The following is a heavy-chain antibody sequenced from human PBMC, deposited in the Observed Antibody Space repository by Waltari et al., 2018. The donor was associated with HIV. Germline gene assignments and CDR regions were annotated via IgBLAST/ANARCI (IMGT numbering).Heavy chain of an antibody. CDR3: ARHGSGTYYLSFDY. CDR1: GYTFSSYG. Sequence: QVQLVQSGAEVKKPGASVKVSCKASGYTFSSYGISWVRQAPGQGLEWIGWINTYNGNTNYAQNLQGRVTMSTDTSTSTAYMELRSLRSDDTAVYYCARHGSGTYYLSFDYWGQGTLVTVSS. V-gene: IGHV1-18*01. J-gene: IGHJ4*02. CDR2: INTYNGNT. D-gene: IGHD3-10*01.